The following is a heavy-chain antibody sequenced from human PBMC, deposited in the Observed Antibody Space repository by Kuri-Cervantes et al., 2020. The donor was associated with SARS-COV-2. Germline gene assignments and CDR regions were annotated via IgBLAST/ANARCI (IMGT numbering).Heavy chain of an antibody. V-gene: IGHV3-30*18. D-gene: IGHD2-21*01. CDR3: AKDRVGVHDF. Sequence: SCAASGFNFSRTDMHWVRQAPGKGLEWVAVISNDGKNKKCIASGKGRFTISRDNSQNTLYLQMKSPTSEDPAMYYCAKDRVGVHDFWGQGTLVTVSS. CDR1: GFNFSRTD. CDR2: ISNDGKNK. J-gene: IGHJ4*02.